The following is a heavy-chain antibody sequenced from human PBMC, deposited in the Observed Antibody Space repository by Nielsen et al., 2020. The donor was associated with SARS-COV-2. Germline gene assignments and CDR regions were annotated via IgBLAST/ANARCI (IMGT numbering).Heavy chain of an antibody. CDR2: IIPMLDIR. V-gene: IGHV1-69*02. CDR3: ARSATNLIYWYFDL. Sequence: SVKVSCKASGGTFSTHSISWVRQAPGQGPEWMGRIIPMLDIRDYAQSFQGRVTITADKSTSTAYMELSSLSSEDTALYYCARSATNLIYWYFDLWGRGTLVTVSS. D-gene: IGHD5-12*01. CDR1: GGTFSTHS. J-gene: IGHJ2*01.